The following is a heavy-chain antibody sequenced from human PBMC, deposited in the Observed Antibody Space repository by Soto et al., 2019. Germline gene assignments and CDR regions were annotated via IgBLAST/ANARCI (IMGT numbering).Heavy chain of an antibody. CDR1: GYTFTSYY. D-gene: IGHD2-21*02. J-gene: IGHJ4*02. CDR3: ARQLAYCGGDCFTEPVDY. Sequence: QAQLVQSGAEVKKPGASVKVSCEASGYTFTSYYMHWVRQAPGQGLEWMGWINPNSGDTKYAQKFRGRVTMTRDTSINTAYMEVKRLTSDDTAVYYCARQLAYCGGDCFTEPVDYWGQGTLVTVSS. V-gene: IGHV1-2*02. CDR2: INPNSGDT.